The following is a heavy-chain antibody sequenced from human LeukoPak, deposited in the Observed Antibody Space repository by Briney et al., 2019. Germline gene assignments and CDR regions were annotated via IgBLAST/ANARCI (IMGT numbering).Heavy chain of an antibody. V-gene: IGHV5-51*01. Sequence: GESLKIACKGSGYSFTSYWIGWVRQMPGKGLEWMGIIYPGDSDTRYSTSFQGQVTISADKSISTAYLQWSSLKASDTAMYYCASHHNYYDIPDAFDIWGQGTMVTVSS. D-gene: IGHD3-22*01. CDR3: ASHHNYYDIPDAFDI. J-gene: IGHJ3*02. CDR1: GYSFTSYW. CDR2: IYPGDSDT.